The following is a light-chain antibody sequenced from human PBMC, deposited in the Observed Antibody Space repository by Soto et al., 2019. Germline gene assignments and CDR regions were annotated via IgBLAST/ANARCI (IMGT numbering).Light chain of an antibody. CDR2: GNT. J-gene: IGLJ1*01. CDR1: SSNIGAGYD. V-gene: IGLV1-40*01. Sequence: QSVLTQPPSVSGAPGQRVTMSCTGSSSNIGAGYDVHWYQQLPGTAPKLLISGNTNRPSGVPDRFSGSKSGTSASLAITGLQAEDEADYYCSSYAGSNNLGVFGTGTKLTVL. CDR3: SSYAGSNNLGV.